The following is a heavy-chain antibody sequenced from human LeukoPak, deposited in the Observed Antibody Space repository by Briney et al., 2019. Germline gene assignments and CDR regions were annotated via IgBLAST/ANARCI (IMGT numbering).Heavy chain of an antibody. CDR1: GYSFTSYW. CDR2: IYPGDSDT. D-gene: IGHD2-15*01. CDR3: ARARYCSAGSCYAEN. V-gene: IGHV5-51*01. J-gene: IGHJ4*02. Sequence: GESLKISCKGSGYSFTSYWIGWVRQMPGKGLGWMGIIYPGDSDTRYSPSFQGQVTISADKSINTAYLQWGSLKASDTAMYYCARARYCSAGSCYAENWGQGTLVTVSS.